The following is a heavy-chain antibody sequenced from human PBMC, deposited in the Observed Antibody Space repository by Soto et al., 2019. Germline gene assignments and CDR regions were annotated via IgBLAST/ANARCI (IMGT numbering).Heavy chain of an antibody. Sequence: GGSLRLSCAASGFTFSDYYMNWVRQAPGKGLEWVSYISSSSSTIYYADSVKGRFTISRDNAKNSLYLQMNSLRAEDTAVYYCARGWNYPLDAFDIWGQGTMVTVSS. J-gene: IGHJ3*02. CDR1: GFTFSDYY. D-gene: IGHD1-7*01. CDR2: ISSSSSTI. CDR3: ARGWNYPLDAFDI. V-gene: IGHV3-48*01.